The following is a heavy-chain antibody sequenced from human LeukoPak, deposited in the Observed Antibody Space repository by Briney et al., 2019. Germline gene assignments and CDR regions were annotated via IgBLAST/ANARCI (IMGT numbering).Heavy chain of an antibody. CDR2: IFYSGST. Sequence: SETLSLTWTVSCGSISSSYWSWIRQPPGKGLEWIGYIFYSGSTNYNPSLKSRVTISIDTSKNQFSLKLSSVTAADTAVYYCVRGAGEIPNFDYWGQGTLVTVSS. V-gene: IGHV4-59*01. D-gene: IGHD3-10*01. J-gene: IGHJ4*02. CDR1: CGSISSSY. CDR3: VRGAGEIPNFDY.